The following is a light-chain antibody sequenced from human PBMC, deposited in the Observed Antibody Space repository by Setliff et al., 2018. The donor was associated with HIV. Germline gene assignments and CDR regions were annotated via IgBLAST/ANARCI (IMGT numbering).Light chain of an antibody. CDR1: QSVGSF. J-gene: IGKJ5*01. CDR3: QQRSSWIT. CDR2: DAT. V-gene: IGKV3-11*01. Sequence: EIVLTQSPATLSLSPGGRASLSCRASQSVGSFLAWYQQKPGQAPRLLIYDATKRASGIPARFSGSGSGTEFTLTISRLEPEDFAVYYCQQRSSWITFGQGTRLEIK.